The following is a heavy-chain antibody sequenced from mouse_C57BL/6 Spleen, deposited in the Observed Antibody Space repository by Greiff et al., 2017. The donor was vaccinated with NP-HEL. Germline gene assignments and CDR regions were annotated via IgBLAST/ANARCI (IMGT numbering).Heavy chain of an antibody. D-gene: IGHD2-4*01. Sequence: QVQLQQSGPELVKPGASVKISCKASGYSFTSYYIHWVKQRPGQGLEWIGWIYPGSGNTKYNEKFKGKATLTADTSSSTAYMQLSSLTSEDSAVYYCARERYEYDGDYYAMDYWGQGTSVTVSS. CDR1: GYSFTSYY. J-gene: IGHJ4*01. CDR2: IYPGSGNT. V-gene: IGHV1-66*01. CDR3: ARERYEYDGDYYAMDY.